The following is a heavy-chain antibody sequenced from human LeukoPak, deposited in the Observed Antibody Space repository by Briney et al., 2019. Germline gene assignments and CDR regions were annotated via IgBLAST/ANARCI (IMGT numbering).Heavy chain of an antibody. Sequence: ASVKVSCKASGYTFTGYYMHWVRQAPGQGLEWMGWINPNSGGTNYAQKFQGRVTMTRDTSISTAYMELSRLRSDDTAVYYCARGRTYSGSYWTTLSTYDYWGQGTLVTVSS. CDR1: GYTFTGYY. D-gene: IGHD1-26*01. V-gene: IGHV1-2*02. CDR3: ARGRTYSGSYWTTLSTYDY. J-gene: IGHJ4*02. CDR2: INPNSGGT.